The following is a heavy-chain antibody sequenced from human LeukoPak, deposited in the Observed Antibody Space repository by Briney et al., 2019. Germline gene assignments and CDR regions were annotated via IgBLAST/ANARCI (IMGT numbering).Heavy chain of an antibody. CDR1: GFTFTSYS. D-gene: IGHD3-10*01. V-gene: IGHV3-48*01. Sequence: GGSLRLSCAASGFTFTSYSMNWVRQAPGQGLEWVSYIGGSGSTIYYAKSVRGRVTISRDTAKNSLYLQMNSLRAEDTAVYYCARDRGHAFDIWGQGTMVTVSS. CDR3: ARDRGHAFDI. J-gene: IGHJ3*02. CDR2: IGGSGSTI.